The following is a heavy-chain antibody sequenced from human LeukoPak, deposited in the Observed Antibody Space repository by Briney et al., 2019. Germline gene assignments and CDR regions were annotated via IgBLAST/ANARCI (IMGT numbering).Heavy chain of an antibody. Sequence: QPGGSLRLSCAASGFTFSSYGMHWVRQAPGKGLEWVAVISYDGSNKYYADSVKGRFTISRDNSKNTLYLQMNSLRAEDTAVYYCAKDESDYWGQGTLVTVSS. V-gene: IGHV3-30*18. CDR2: ISYDGSNK. J-gene: IGHJ4*02. CDR3: AKDESDY. CDR1: GFTFSSYG.